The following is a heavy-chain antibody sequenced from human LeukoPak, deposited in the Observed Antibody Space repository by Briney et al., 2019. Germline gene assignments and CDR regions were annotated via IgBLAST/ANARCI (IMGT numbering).Heavy chain of an antibody. CDR2: IYHSGST. Sequence: PSGTLSLTCAVSGGSISSSNWWSWVRQPPGKGLEWIGKIYHSGSTNYNPSLKSRVTISVDKSKNQFSLKLSSVTAADTAVYYCASARIVVVPAEVYYYYGMDVWGQGTTVTVSS. CDR1: GGSISSSNW. CDR3: ASARIVVVPAEVYYYYGMDV. J-gene: IGHJ6*02. D-gene: IGHD2-2*01. V-gene: IGHV4-4*02.